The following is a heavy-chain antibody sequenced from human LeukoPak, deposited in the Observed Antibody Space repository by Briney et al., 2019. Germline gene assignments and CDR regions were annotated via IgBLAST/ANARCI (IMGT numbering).Heavy chain of an antibody. CDR1: GYSISSGYY. CDR2: IYHSGST. V-gene: IGHV4-38-2*01. D-gene: IGHD2-2*01. CDR3: ARHSPFFCSSTSCYDNWFDP. Sequence: SETLSLTCAVSGYSISSGYYWDWIRQPPGKGLERIGNIYHSGSTYYNPSLKSRVTISVDTSKNQFSLKLSSVTAADTAVYYCARHSPFFCSSTSCYDNWFDPWGQGTLVTVSS. J-gene: IGHJ5*02.